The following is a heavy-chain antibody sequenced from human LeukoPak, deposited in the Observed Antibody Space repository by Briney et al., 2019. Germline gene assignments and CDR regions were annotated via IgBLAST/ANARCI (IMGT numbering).Heavy chain of an antibody. CDR3: ARTTVVTPWAFDI. Sequence: PSETLSLTCTVSGGSISSYYWSWIRQPPGKGLEWIGYIYYSGSTNYNPSLKSRVTISVDTSKNQFSLKLSSVTAADTAVYYCARTTVVTPWAFDIWGQGTMVTVSS. J-gene: IGHJ3*02. V-gene: IGHV4-59*08. D-gene: IGHD4-23*01. CDR2: IYYSGST. CDR1: GGSISSYY.